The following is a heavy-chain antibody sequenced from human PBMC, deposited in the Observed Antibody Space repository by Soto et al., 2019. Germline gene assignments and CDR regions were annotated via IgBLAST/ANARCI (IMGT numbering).Heavy chain of an antibody. J-gene: IGHJ4*02. V-gene: IGHV1-46*01. CDR2: INPSGGST. Sequence: QVQLVQSGAEVKKPGASVKVSCKASGYIFTNHYIHWVRQAPGQGLEWMGIINPSGGSTNYLQKFQGTITMTRDTSTSTVYMELSSLRSEDTAVYFCARADYYDSSGFYYDGWGQGTLVTVSA. CDR3: ARADYYDSSGFYYDG. D-gene: IGHD3-22*01. CDR1: GYIFTNHY.